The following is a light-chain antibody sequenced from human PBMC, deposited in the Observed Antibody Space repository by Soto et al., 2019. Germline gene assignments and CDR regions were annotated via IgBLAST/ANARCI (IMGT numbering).Light chain of an antibody. CDR1: QIVGTN. J-gene: IGKJ2*01. V-gene: IGKV3-15*01. Sequence: EIVLTQSPVTLSVSPGERATLSCKTSQIVGTNLAWYQQKPGQAPRLLMYGAFIRAPGFPVRFRGTGSGSEFTLTISSLQSEDGALYYCQQYDKWPYTFGQGTRWISN. CDR3: QQYDKWPYT. CDR2: GAF.